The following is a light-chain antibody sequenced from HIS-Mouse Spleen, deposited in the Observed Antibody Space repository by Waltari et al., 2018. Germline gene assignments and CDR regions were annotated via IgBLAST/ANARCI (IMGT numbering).Light chain of an antibody. CDR3: SSYTSSSTLV. Sequence: QSALTQPASGSGSPGQSFTISCTGTSSDAGCYNYVHGYQQPPGKAPKLMIYDVSNRPSGVSNRFSGSKSGNTASLTISGLQAEDEADYYCSSYTSSSTLVFGGGTKLTVL. CDR1: SSDAGCYNY. CDR2: DVS. J-gene: IGLJ2*01. V-gene: IGLV2-14*03.